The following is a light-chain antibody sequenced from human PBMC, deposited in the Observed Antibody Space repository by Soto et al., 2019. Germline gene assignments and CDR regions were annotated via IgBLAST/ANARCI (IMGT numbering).Light chain of an antibody. CDR1: QSVSSN. CDR3: QQRSSWPIT. CDR2: GAS. V-gene: IGKV3-15*01. J-gene: IGKJ3*01. Sequence: EIVMTQSPATLSVSPGERATLSRRASQSVSSNLAWYQQKPGRAPRLLIYGASTRATGIPARFSGSGSGTEFTLTISSLQSEDFAIYYCQQRSSWPITFGPGTKVDIK.